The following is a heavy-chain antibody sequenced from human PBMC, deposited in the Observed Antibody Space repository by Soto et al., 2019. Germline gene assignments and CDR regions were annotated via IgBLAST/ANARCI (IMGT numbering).Heavy chain of an antibody. CDR1: GFTFSSYA. CDR3: ATFRALWFGDLNPWVHFDY. J-gene: IGHJ4*02. V-gene: IGHV3-23*01. CDR2: ISGSGGST. D-gene: IGHD3-10*01. Sequence: GGSLRLSCAASGFTFSSYAMSWVRQAPGKGLEWVSAISGSGGSTYYADSVKGRFTISRDNSKNTLYLQMNSLRAEGTAVYYCATFRALWFGDLNPWVHFDYWGQGTLVTVSS.